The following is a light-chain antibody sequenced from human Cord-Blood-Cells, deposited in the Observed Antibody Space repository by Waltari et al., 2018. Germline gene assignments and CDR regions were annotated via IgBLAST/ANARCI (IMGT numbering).Light chain of an antibody. CDR1: QSISSY. J-gene: IGKJ3*01. V-gene: IGKV1-39*01. CDR3: QQSYSTPFT. Sequence: DIQMTQSPSSLSASVGASVTITCRASQSISSYVNWYKQKPGKAPKLLIDAASSLQSGVPSRFSGSGSGTDFTLTISSLQPEEFATYYCQQSYSTPFTFGPGTKVDIK. CDR2: AAS.